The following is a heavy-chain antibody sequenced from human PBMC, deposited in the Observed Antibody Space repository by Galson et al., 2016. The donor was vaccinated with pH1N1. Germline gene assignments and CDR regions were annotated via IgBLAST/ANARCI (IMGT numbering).Heavy chain of an antibody. CDR3: IRDLGRLRDY. J-gene: IGHJ4*02. Sequence: SVKVSCKASGYTFTREYIHWVRQAPGQGLEWMGVIDPSNGGTTYSQNFQGLVTMTRDTSTNTVYMELSGLKSEDTAVYFCIRDLGRLRDYWGQGTLGTGSS. CDR1: GYTFTREY. CDR2: IDPSNGGT. V-gene: IGHV1-46*01. D-gene: IGHD7-27*01.